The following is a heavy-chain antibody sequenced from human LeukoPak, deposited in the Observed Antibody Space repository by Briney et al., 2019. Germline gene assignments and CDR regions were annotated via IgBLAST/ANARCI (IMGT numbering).Heavy chain of an antibody. CDR2: ISYDGSNK. Sequence: PGRSLRLSCAASGFTFSSYAMHWVRQAPGKGLEWVAVISYDGSNKYYADSVKGRFTISRDNSKNTLYLQMNSLRAEDTAVYYCAKDFTMVRGDYYGMDVWGQGTTVTVSS. V-gene: IGHV3-30-3*01. CDR3: AKDFTMVRGDYYGMDV. J-gene: IGHJ6*02. CDR1: GFTFSSYA. D-gene: IGHD3-10*01.